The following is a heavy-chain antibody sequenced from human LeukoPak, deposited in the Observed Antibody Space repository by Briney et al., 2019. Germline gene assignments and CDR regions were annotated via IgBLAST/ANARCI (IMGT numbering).Heavy chain of an antibody. Sequence: PSETLSLTCTVSGGSISSDDYYWSWIRQHPGKGLEWIGYTYYSGSTYYNPSLKGRVTISVDTSKNQLSLKLSSVTVADTAVYYCAKTRSLKGYFDSWGQGTLVTVSS. CDR3: AKTRSLKGYFDS. V-gene: IGHV4-31*03. CDR2: TYYSGST. CDR1: GGSISSDDYY. J-gene: IGHJ4*02.